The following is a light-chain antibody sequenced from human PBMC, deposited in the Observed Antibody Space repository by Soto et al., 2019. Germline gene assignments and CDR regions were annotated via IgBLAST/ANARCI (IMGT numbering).Light chain of an antibody. Sequence: DIQMPQSPSTLSASVGDRVTITCRASQSISSWLAWYQQKPGKAPKLLIYAASSLESGVPSRFSGSRSGTEFTLTISSLQPDDVATYYCQQYNSYSPRTFGQGTKVEIK. J-gene: IGKJ1*01. V-gene: IGKV1-5*03. CDR2: AAS. CDR3: QQYNSYSPRT. CDR1: QSISSW.